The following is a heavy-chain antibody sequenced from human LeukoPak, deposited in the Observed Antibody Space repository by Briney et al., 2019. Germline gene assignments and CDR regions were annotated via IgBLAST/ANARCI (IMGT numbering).Heavy chain of an antibody. CDR1: GGSISSGGYY. CDR2: IYYSGST. D-gene: IGHD3-16*01. J-gene: IGHJ4*02. CDR3: ARAGGFFSPFGY. Sequence: SQTLSLTCTVSGGSISSGGYYWSWIRQHPGDGLEWIGYIYYSGSTYYNPSLKSRVTISIDTSKNQFSLKLSSVTAADTAVYYCARAGGFFSPFGYWGQGTLVTVSA. V-gene: IGHV4-31*03.